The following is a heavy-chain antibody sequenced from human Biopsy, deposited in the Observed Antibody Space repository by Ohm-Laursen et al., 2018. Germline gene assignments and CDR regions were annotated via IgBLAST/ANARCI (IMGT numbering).Heavy chain of an antibody. V-gene: IGHV4-59*08. Sequence: GTLSLTCSVSGGSISSSYWSWIRQPPGKGLEWIGYIPYSGSTSYNPSLKSRVTISAYTSKNHLSLTLGSLTAADTAVYFCAKQWSYYESFTQHYRGDFDYWGQGTLVIVSS. D-gene: IGHD3-16*01. CDR3: AKQWSYYESFTQHYRGDFDY. CDR1: GGSISSSY. J-gene: IGHJ4*02. CDR2: IPYSGST.